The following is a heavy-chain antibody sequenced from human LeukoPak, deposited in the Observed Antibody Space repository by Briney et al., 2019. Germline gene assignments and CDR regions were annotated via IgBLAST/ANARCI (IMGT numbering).Heavy chain of an antibody. D-gene: IGHD5-12*01. CDR1: GGSISTGSFY. CDR2: IYYTGST. CDR3: ARHSVSQWLPHT. Sequence: SETLSLTCTVSGGSISTGSFYWGWTRQPPGKGLEWIASIYYTGSTYYNPSLKSRVTISGDTSKNQFSLRLSSVTAADTAAYYCARHSVSQWLPHTWGQGTLVTVSS. J-gene: IGHJ4*02. V-gene: IGHV4-39*01.